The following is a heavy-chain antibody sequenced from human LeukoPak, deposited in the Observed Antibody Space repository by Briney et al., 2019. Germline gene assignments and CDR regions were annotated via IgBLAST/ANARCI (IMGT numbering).Heavy chain of an antibody. Sequence: GGSLRLSCAASGFTFSSYGMHWVRQAPGKGLEWVAVIWYDGSNKYYADSVKGRFTISRDNSKNTLYQQMNSLRAGDTAVYYCAKDLDAAAPGYWGQGTLVTVSS. CDR3: AKDLDAAAPGY. D-gene: IGHD6-13*01. CDR2: IWYDGSNK. V-gene: IGHV3-33*03. J-gene: IGHJ4*02. CDR1: GFTFSSYG.